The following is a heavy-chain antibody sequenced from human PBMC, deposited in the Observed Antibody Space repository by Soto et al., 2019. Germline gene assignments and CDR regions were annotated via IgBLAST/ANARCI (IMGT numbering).Heavy chain of an antibody. CDR2: VYYSGST. Sequence: SETLSLTCTVSGGSVGSSGYYWGWVRQPPGKGLEWIGSVYYSGSTYYNPSLESRVTISVDKSKNQFSLKLMSLSAADTAVYYCGRLEGLATISYYFDYWGQGALVTVSS. D-gene: IGHD3-9*01. V-gene: IGHV4-39*01. J-gene: IGHJ4*02. CDR3: GRLEGLATISYYFDY. CDR1: GGSVGSSGYY.